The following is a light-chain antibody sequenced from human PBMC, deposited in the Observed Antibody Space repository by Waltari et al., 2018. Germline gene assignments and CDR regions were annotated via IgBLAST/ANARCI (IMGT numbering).Light chain of an antibody. CDR1: RSTIGNNA. J-gene: IGLJ3*02. V-gene: IGLV1-36*01. CDR2: YDD. Sequence: QSVLTQPPSVSEAPRQRVAISCSGSRSTIGNNAVNCYLQVPGKAPKLLIYYDDLLPSGVSDRFSGSRSGTSASLAISGLQAEDEGDYYCATWDNTLSGWVFGGGTRLTVL. CDR3: ATWDNTLSGWV.